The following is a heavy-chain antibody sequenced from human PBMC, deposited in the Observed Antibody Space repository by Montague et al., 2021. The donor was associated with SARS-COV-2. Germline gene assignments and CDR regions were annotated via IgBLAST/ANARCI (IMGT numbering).Heavy chain of an antibody. CDR2: TNDSGST. V-gene: IGHV4-34*01. J-gene: IGHJ6*02. Sequence: SETLSLTCAVYGGSFSGYYWSWIRQPPGRGLEWIGETNDSGSTNYNPSLKCRVTISVDTSKNQFSLRLSSVTAAETAVYYCARGYCSGSGCYYYYGMDVWGLGTTVTVSS. CDR1: GGSFSGYY. CDR3: ARGYCSGSGCYYYYGMDV. D-gene: IGHD2-15*01.